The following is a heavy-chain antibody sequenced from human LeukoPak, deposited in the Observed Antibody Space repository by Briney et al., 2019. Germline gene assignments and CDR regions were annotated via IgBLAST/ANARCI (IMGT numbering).Heavy chain of an antibody. D-gene: IGHD2-2*01. J-gene: IGHJ4*02. V-gene: IGHV3-21*01. CDR2: ISSSSYI. Sequence: PGGSLRLSCAASGFTFSSYSMNWVRQAPGKGLEWVSSISSSSYIYYADSVKGRFTISRDNAKNSLYLQMNSLRAEDTAVYYCAGDCSSTSCYDGWGQGTLVTVSS. CDR1: GFTFSSYS. CDR3: AGDCSSTSCYDG.